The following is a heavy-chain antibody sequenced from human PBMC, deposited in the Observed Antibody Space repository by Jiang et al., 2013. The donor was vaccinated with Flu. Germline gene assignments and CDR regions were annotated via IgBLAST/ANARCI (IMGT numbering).Heavy chain of an antibody. CDR1: GGSISSADCY. CDR3: ARQPIFVSNNADWFDP. V-gene: IGHV4-39*01. Sequence: LLKPSETLSLTCSVSGGSISSADCYWGWVRQPPGKGLEWIGITYYTGSTYYNPSLKSRVTLSVDTSKNQFSLTLSSVTAADTAVYYCARQPIFVSNNADWFDPWGQGTLVTVSS. J-gene: IGHJ5*02. D-gene: IGHD5/OR15-5a*01. CDR2: TYYTGST.